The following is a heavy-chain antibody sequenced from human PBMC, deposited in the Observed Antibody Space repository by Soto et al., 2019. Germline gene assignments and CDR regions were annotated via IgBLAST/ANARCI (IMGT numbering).Heavy chain of an antibody. CDR3: ASGAYYYDSSGYYYY. CDR2: ISSSSSYI. J-gene: IGHJ4*02. V-gene: IGHV3-21*01. Sequence: PGGSLRLSSAASSFTFSSYSMNWVHQAPGKGLEWVSSISSSSSYIYYADSVKGRFTISRDNAKNSLYLQMNSLRAEDTAVYYCASGAYYYDSSGYYYYWGQGT. CDR1: SFTFSSYS. D-gene: IGHD3-22*01.